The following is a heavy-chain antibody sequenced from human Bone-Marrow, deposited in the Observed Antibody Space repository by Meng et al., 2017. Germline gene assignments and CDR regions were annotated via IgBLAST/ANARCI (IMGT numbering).Heavy chain of an antibody. D-gene: IGHD2-2*01. J-gene: IGHJ4*02. CDR1: GFTFSSYW. Sequence: GESLKISCAGSGFTFSSYWMHWVRQGPGKGLVWVSHINTAGTTTTYADSVKGRFTISRDNAKNTLYLQMNSLRAEDTAVYYCAKDGLGYLIPAANWGQGTLVTVSS. CDR3: AKDGLGYLIPAAN. CDR2: INTAGTTT. V-gene: IGHV3-74*01.